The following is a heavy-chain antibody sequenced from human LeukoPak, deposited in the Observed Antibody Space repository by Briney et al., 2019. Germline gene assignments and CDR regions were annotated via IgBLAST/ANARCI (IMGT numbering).Heavy chain of an antibody. V-gene: IGHV4-31*03. CDR2: IYYSGST. D-gene: IGHD5-12*01. J-gene: IGHJ3*02. Sequence: SETLSLTCTVPGGSISSGGYYWSWIRQHPGKGLEWIGYIYYSGSTYYNPSLKSRVTISVDTSKNQFSLKLSSVTAADTAVYYCARDSAGYDSEANAFDIWGQGTMVTVSS. CDR3: ARDSAGYDSEANAFDI. CDR1: GGSISSGGYY.